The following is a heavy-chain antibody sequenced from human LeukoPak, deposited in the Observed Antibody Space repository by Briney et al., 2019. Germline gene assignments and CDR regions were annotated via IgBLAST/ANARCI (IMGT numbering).Heavy chain of an antibody. D-gene: IGHD3-22*01. CDR1: GYTFTGYY. CDR2: INPNSGGT. Sequence: ASVKVSCKASGYTFTGYYMHWVRQAPGQGLEWMGWINPNSGGTNYAQKFQGRVTMTRDTSISTAYMELSRLRSDVTAVYYCARDRAPYYYDSSAYYFDYWGQGTLVTVSS. V-gene: IGHV1-2*02. CDR3: ARDRAPYYYDSSAYYFDY. J-gene: IGHJ4*02.